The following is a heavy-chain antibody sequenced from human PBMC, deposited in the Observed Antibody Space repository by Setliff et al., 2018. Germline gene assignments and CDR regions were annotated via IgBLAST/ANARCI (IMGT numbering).Heavy chain of an antibody. CDR2: IYPGDSIT. D-gene: IGHD3-10*01. CDR3: ARHPYYYGSGTYLDNNNRWFDP. V-gene: IGHV5-51*01. CDR1: GYSFSTCW. Sequence: PGESLKISCKGSGYSFSTCWIGWVRQMPGKGLEWMGIIYPGDSITRYSPSFQGQVTISVDKSINTAHLQWSSLRASDTAIYYCARHPYYYGSGTYLDNNNRWFDPWGQGTLVTVS. J-gene: IGHJ5*02.